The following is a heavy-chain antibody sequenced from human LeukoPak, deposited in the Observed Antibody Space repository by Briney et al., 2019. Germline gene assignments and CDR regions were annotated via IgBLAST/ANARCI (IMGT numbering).Heavy chain of an antibody. V-gene: IGHV1-18*01. J-gene: IGHJ4*02. CDR3: ARDEPMLYYFDY. CDR2: ISAYNGNT. CDR1: GYTFTSYG. Sequence: EASLKVSCKASGYTFTSYGISWVRQAPGQGLEWMGWISAYNGNTNYAQKLQGRVTMTTDTSTSTAYMELRSLRSDDTAVYYCARDEPMLYYFDYWGQGILVTVSS. D-gene: IGHD3-10*02.